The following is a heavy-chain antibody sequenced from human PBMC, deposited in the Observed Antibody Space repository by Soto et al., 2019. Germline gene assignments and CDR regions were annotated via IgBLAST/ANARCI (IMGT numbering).Heavy chain of an antibody. J-gene: IGHJ4*02. D-gene: IGHD3-22*01. CDR3: ARDRSPYYYDSSGYPHY. V-gene: IGHV1-18*01. CDR2: ISVYSGNT. CDR1: GDTFTNYG. Sequence: EASVKVSCKASGDTFTNYGFSWVRQAPGQGLEWMGWISVYSGNTNYAQNVQGRVTMTTDTSTSTAYMELRSLRSDDTAVYYCARDRSPYYYDSSGYPHYWGQGTLVTVYS.